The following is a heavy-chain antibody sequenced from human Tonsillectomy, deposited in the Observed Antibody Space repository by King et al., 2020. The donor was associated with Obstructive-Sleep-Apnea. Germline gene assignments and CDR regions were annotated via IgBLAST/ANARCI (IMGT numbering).Heavy chain of an antibody. CDR3: ARADIVAGTGFDY. V-gene: IGHV3-48*04. J-gene: IGHJ4*02. CDR2: ITSSSSTV. D-gene: IGHD6-19*01. CDR1: GFTFSRYS. Sequence: EVQLVESGGGLVQPGGSLRLSCEASGFTFSRYSMNWVRQAPGKGLEWISFITSSSSTVDHADSVKGRFTISRDNAKNSVYLQMNSLAAEDTAVYYCARADIVAGTGFDYWGQGTVVTVSS.